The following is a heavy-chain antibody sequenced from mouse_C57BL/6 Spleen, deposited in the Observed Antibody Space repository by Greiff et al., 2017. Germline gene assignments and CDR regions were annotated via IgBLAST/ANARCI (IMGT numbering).Heavy chain of an antibody. Sequence: EVQVVESGGGLVKPGGSLKLSCAASGFTFSSYAMSWVRQTPEKRLEWVATISDGGSYTYYPDNVKGRFTISRDNAKNNLYLQMSHLKSEDTAMYYYARAYYGSSLFAYWGQGTLVTVSA. J-gene: IGHJ3*01. CDR2: ISDGGSYT. CDR3: ARAYYGSSLFAY. V-gene: IGHV5-4*01. D-gene: IGHD1-1*01. CDR1: GFTFSSYA.